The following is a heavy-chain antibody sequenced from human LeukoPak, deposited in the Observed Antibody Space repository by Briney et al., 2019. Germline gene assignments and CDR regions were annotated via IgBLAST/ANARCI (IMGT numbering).Heavy chain of an antibody. J-gene: IGHJ6*02. CDR2: ISGSGTTT. V-gene: IGHV3-23*01. D-gene: IGHD3-10*01. CDR3: ANTVVRGVASMDV. CDR1: GFTFSSYV. Sequence: PGGSLRLSCAASGFTFSSYVMGWVRQAPGKGLEWVSAISGSGTTTYYADAVKGRFTISRDNSRNTLYLQMHSLGAEDTAVYYCANTVVRGVASMDVWGQGTTVTAS.